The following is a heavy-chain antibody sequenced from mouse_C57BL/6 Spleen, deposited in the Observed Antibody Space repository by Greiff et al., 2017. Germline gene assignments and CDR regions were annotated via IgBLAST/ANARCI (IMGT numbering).Heavy chain of an antibody. CDR2: INPNNGGT. CDR1: GYTFTDYY. J-gene: IGHJ4*01. V-gene: IGHV1-26*01. D-gene: IGHD6-1*01. Sequence: EVQLQQSGPELVKPGASVKISCKASGYTFTDYYMNWVKQSHGKSLEWIGDINPNNGGTSYNQKFKGKATLTVDKSSSTAYMELRSLTSEDSAVYYCARLGRELRIYYYAMDYWGQGTSVTVSS. CDR3: ARLGRELRIYYYAMDY.